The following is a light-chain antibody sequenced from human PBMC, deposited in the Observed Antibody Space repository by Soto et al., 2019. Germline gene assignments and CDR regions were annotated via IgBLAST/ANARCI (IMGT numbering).Light chain of an antibody. V-gene: IGKV3-20*01. J-gene: IGKJ4*01. CDR2: RAS. Sequence: EIVLTQSPGTLSLSPGERATLSCRASQSVSSNYLAWYQQKPGQAPKVLIYRASSRATGIPDRFSGSGSGTDFTLTISRLEPEDCAVYYCHQYGSSPLTFGGGTKVEIK. CDR3: HQYGSSPLT. CDR1: QSVSSNY.